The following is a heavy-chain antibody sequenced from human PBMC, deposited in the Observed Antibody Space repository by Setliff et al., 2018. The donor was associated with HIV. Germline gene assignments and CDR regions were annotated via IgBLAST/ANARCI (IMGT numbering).Heavy chain of an antibody. CDR3: ARAASYYDSSGYWAPPKYFDS. Sequence: SETLSLTCSVSGGSINRGNYYWTWIRQSAGKGLEWIGHIHITGNTDYNPSLKSRVTISLDTARNQFSLELTSVTATDTAVYYCARAASYYDSSGYWAPPKYFDSWGQGTLVTVSS. CDR1: GGSINRGNYY. CDR2: IHITGNT. V-gene: IGHV4-61*09. J-gene: IGHJ4*02. D-gene: IGHD3-22*01.